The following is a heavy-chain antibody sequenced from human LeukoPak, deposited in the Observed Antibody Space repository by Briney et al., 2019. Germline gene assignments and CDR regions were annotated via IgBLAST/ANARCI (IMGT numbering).Heavy chain of an antibody. CDR2: FDLEDGET. V-gene: IGHV1-24*01. CDR1: GYTLTELS. CDR3: ATSITMVRGVIIKGIVDYYYMDV. Sequence: ASVKVSCKVSGYTLTELSMHWVRQAPGKGLEWMGGFDLEDGETIYAQKFQGRVTMTEDTSTDTAYMELSSLRSEDTAVYYCATSITMVRGVIIKGIVDYYYMDVWGKGTTVTISS. J-gene: IGHJ6*03. D-gene: IGHD3-10*01.